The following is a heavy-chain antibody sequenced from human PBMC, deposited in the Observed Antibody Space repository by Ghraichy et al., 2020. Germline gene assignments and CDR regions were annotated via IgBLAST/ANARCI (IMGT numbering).Heavy chain of an antibody. D-gene: IGHD1-26*01. CDR2: ISGSGGST. J-gene: IGHJ4*02. V-gene: IGHV3-23*01. CDR1: GFTFSSYA. CDR3: AKPDLTIVGATRNYFDY. Sequence: GESLNISCAASGFTFSSYAMSWVRQAPGKGLEWVSAISGSGGSTYYADSVKGRFTIFRDNSKNTLYLQMNSLRAEDTAVYYCAKPDLTIVGATRNYFDYWGQGTLVTVSS.